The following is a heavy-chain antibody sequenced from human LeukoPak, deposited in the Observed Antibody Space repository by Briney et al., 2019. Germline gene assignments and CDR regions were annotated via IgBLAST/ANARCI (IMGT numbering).Heavy chain of an antibody. CDR3: ARGTTVTTNFDY. Sequence: PSETLSLTCTVSGGSISSGGYYWSWIRQHPGKGLEWIGYIYYSGFTYYNPSLKSRVTISLDTSKNQFSLKLSSVTAADTAVYYCARGTTVTTNFDYWGQGTPVTVSS. V-gene: IGHV4-31*03. D-gene: IGHD4-17*01. CDR2: IYYSGFT. J-gene: IGHJ4*02. CDR1: GGSISSGGYY.